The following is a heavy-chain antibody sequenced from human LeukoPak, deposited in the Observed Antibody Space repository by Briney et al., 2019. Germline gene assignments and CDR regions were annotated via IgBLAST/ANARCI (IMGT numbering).Heavy chain of an antibody. CDR2: VNPNSGGT. CDR3: ARGNFATVVFDY. J-gene: IGHJ4*02. D-gene: IGHD4-23*01. CDR1: GYTFTGYY. Sequence: GASVKVSCKPSGYTFTGYYIHRVRQAPGQGLERMGWVNPNSGGTNYAQKFQGRVTMTRDTPISTADMELSRLRSDDTAVYYCARGNFATVVFDYWAREPWSPSPQ. V-gene: IGHV1-2*02.